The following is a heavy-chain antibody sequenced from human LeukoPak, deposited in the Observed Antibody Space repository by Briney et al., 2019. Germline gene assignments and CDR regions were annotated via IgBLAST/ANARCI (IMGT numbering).Heavy chain of an antibody. D-gene: IGHD2-21*01. J-gene: IGHJ5*02. V-gene: IGHV3-7*01. CDR2: IKQDGSEK. CDR1: GFTFSSYW. Sequence: GGSLRLSCAASGFTFSSYWMSWVRQAPGKGLEWVANIKQDGSEKYYVDSAKGRFTISRDNAKNSLYLQMNSLRAEDTAVYYCARDLVDCGGDCHNWFDPWGQGTLVTVSS. CDR3: ARDLVDCGGDCHNWFDP.